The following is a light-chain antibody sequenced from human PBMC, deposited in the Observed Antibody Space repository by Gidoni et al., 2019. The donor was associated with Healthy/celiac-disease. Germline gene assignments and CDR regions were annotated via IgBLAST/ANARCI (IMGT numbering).Light chain of an antibody. Sequence: EIVFTHSPATLSLSPGERATLSCRASQSVRSCIACYQQKPGQAPRLPIYDASNRATGIPTRFSGSGSGTDFTLTISSLEPEDFAVYYCQQRSNWPPALTFGGGTKVEIK. J-gene: IGKJ4*02. CDR2: DAS. CDR1: QSVRSC. V-gene: IGKV3-11*01. CDR3: QQRSNWPPALT.